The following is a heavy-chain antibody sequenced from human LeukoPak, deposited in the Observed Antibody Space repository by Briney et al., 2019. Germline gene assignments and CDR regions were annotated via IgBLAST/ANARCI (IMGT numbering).Heavy chain of an antibody. CDR3: ARDRLYCSGGICLNWFDP. J-gene: IGHJ5*02. V-gene: IGHV1-2*06. D-gene: IGHD2-15*01. Sequence: ASVKVSCKASGYTFTGYYMHWVRQAPGQGLEWMGRINPNCGGTNYAQKSQGRVTVTRDTSISTAYMELSRLRSDDTAVYYCARDRLYCSGGICLNWFDPWGQGTLVTVSS. CDR2: INPNCGGT. CDR1: GYTFTGYY.